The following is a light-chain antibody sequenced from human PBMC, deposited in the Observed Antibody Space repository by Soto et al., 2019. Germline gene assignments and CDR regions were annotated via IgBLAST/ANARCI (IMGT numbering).Light chain of an antibody. CDR1: QSVSSY. Sequence: EIVLTQSPATLSLSPGERATLSCRASQSVSSYLAWYQQKPGQAPRLLIYDASNRATGIPARFSGSGSGTDFTLTISSLEPDYFAVYYCQQRSNWRTFGQGTKLEIK. V-gene: IGKV3-11*01. CDR3: QQRSNWRT. J-gene: IGKJ2*01. CDR2: DAS.